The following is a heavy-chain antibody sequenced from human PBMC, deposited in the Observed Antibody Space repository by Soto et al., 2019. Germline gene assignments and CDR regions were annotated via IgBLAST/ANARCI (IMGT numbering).Heavy chain of an antibody. CDR2: TYYRSKWYN. CDR1: GASVSGNIAA. J-gene: IGHJ6*02. CDR3: ARPMIVPVGHWNYYYGMDV. D-gene: IGHD3-22*01. Sequence: PSQPVSRTSAISGASVSGNIAACNCIRQSPSRGLEWLGRTYYRSKWYNDYAVSVKSRITINLDTSKNQFSLQLNSVTPEDTAVYYCARPMIVPVGHWNYYYGMDVCAQGTTVTVSS. V-gene: IGHV6-1*01.